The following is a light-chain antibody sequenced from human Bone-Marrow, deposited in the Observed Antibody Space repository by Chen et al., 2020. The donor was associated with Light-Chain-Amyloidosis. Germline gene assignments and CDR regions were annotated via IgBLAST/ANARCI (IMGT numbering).Light chain of an antibody. V-gene: IGKV2-28*01. J-gene: IGKJ2*01. CDR1: QSLLNSNGYNY. CDR2: LAS. CDR3: MQALQTPT. Sequence: DIVMTQSPLSLPVTPGEPASISCRSNQSLLNSNGYNYLDWYLQRPGQSPQLLIYLASDRPSGVPDRFSGSGSGTDFTLKISRVEAEDVGVYYCMQALQTPTVGQGTRLEIK.